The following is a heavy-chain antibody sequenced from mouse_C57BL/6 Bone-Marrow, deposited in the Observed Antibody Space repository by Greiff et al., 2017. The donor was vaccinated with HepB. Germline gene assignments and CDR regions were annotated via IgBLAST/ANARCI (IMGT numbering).Heavy chain of an antibody. V-gene: IGHV1-81*01. CDR3: AREGYSNFGNYAMDY. J-gene: IGHJ4*01. CDR1: GYTFTSYG. CDR2: IYPRSGNT. Sequence: VQLVESGAELARPGASVKLSCKASGYTFTSYGISWVKQRTGQGLEWIGEIYPRSGNTYYNEKFKGKATLTADKSSSTAYMELRSLTSEDSAVYFCAREGYSNFGNYAMDYWGQGTSVTVSS. D-gene: IGHD2-5*01.